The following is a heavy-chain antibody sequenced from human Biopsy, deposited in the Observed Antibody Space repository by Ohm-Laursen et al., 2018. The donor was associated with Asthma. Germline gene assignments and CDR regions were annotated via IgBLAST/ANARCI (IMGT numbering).Heavy chain of an antibody. V-gene: IGHV4-30-4*01. J-gene: IGHJ4*02. CDR3: ARRGGVRRYFDY. CDR2: IYYIGST. Sequence: PSQTLSLTCSVSGGSISSGAYYWSWVRQPTGKGLEWIGYIYYIGSTYYNPSLKSRVAISLDTSKNQFSLKLSSVTVADTAVYFCARRGGVRRYFDYWGQGTLVTVSS. CDR1: GGSISSGAYY. D-gene: IGHD3-16*01.